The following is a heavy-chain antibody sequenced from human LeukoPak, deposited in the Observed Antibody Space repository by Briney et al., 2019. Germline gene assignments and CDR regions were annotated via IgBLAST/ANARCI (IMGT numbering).Heavy chain of an antibody. Sequence: SETLSLTCTVSGGSISSSSYYWGWIRQPPGKGLEWIGSIYYSGSTYYNPSLKSRVTISVDTSKNQFSLKLSSVTAADTAVYYCARDDHDYGDYWGQGTLVTVSS. J-gene: IGHJ4*02. CDR1: GGSISSSSYY. V-gene: IGHV4-39*07. CDR3: ARDDHDYGDY. CDR2: IYYSGST.